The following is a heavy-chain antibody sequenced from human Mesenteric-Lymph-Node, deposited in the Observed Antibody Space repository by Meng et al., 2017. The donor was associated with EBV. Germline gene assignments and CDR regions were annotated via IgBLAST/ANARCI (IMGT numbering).Heavy chain of an antibody. Sequence: DSVKGRFTISRDNAKNTLCLQMTSLRVEDTAVYYCARPRIRYGSGSYYYWGQGTLVTVSS. CDR3: ARPRIRYGSGSYYY. V-gene: IGHV3-74*01. D-gene: IGHD3-10*01. J-gene: IGHJ4*02.